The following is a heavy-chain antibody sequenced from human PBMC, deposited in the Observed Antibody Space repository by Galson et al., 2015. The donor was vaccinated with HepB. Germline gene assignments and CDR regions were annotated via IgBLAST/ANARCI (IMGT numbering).Heavy chain of an antibody. CDR2: INAGNGNT. V-gene: IGHV1-3*01. CDR1: GYTFTSYA. J-gene: IGHJ6*02. CDR3: ARTYGDVYYYYGMDV. Sequence: SVKVSCKASGYTFTSYAMHWVRQAPGQRLEWMGWINAGNGNTKYSQKFQGRVTITGDTSASTAYMELSSLRSEDTAVYYCARTYGDVYYYYGMDVWGQGTTVTVSS. D-gene: IGHD4-17*01.